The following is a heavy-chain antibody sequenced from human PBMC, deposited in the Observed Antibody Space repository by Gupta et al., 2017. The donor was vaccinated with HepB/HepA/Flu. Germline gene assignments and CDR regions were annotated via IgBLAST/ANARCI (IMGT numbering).Heavy chain of an antibody. D-gene: IGHD1-7*01. CDR1: AFTFSDYP. J-gene: IGHJ3*02. Sequence: VQLLESGGGLVQPGGSLRLSCAASAFTFSDYPMTWVRQTPGKGLEWVSAISSGGDKTYYADSMKGRFTIFRDNFRDTVYLQMDSQRPEDTATYYCAKGRGGNYGGSLDMWGQGTKVTVSS. CDR2: ISSGGDKT. V-gene: IGHV3-23*01. CDR3: AKGRGGNYGGSLDM.